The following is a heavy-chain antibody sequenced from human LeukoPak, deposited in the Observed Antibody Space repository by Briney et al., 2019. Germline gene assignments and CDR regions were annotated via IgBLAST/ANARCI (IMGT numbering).Heavy chain of an antibody. Sequence: GGSLRLSCAASGFIFSGYAMGWVRQAPGKGLEWVSAISGTGDGTYFVDSVKGRFTISRDNSKNTLYLQMNSLRVEDMAVYYCAKLQGGPLSSYHFDYWGQGTLVTVSS. V-gene: IGHV3-23*01. CDR3: AKLQGGPLSSYHFDY. CDR2: ISGTGDGT. J-gene: IGHJ4*02. CDR1: GFIFSGYA. D-gene: IGHD3-16*02.